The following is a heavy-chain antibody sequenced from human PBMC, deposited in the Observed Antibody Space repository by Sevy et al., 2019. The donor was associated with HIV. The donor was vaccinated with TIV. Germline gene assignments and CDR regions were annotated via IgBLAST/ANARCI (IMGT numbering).Heavy chain of an antibody. D-gene: IGHD2-15*01. CDR1: GFTFNDYA. CDR3: VREGAPYRNIRYCSGNNCFYNWFDP. J-gene: IGHJ5*02. Sequence: GGSLRLSCAASGFTFNDYALHWVRQAPGKGLEWVAIISSDGDNPYYADTVKGRFTISRDNSKNTVYLQMNRLRAEDTAFDYCVREGAPYRNIRYCSGNNCFYNWFDPWGQGTLVIVSS. V-gene: IGHV3-30-3*01. CDR2: ISSDGDNP.